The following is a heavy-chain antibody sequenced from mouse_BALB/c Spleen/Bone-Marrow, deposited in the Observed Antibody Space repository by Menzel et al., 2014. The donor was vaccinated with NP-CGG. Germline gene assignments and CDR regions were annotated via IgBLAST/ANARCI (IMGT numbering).Heavy chain of an antibody. CDR3: ASPIYYGNYEGFAY. D-gene: IGHD2-1*01. CDR2: ISTYSGNT. CDR1: GYTFTDYA. J-gene: IGHJ3*01. Sequence: QVQLQQSGPELVRPGVSVKISCKGSGYTFTDYAMHWVKQSHAKSLEWIGVISTYSGNTNYNQKFKVKATMTVDKSSSTAYMELARLTSEDSAIYYCASPIYYGNYEGFAYWGQGTLVTVSA. V-gene: IGHV1-67*01.